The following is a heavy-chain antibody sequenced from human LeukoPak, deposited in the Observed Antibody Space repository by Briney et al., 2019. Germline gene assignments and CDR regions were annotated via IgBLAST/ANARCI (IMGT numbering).Heavy chain of an antibody. D-gene: IGHD1-26*01. Sequence: KLGESLRISCQGSGYTFTAYWIGWVRQMPGKGLEWVGIIHPGGSDTRYSPSFQGQVTISADKSITTAYLQWSSLKASDTAMYYCGRHQHSGSYGAFDIWGQGTMVTVSS. V-gene: IGHV5-51*01. CDR1: GYTFTAYW. CDR3: GRHQHSGSYGAFDI. J-gene: IGHJ3*02. CDR2: IHPGGSDT.